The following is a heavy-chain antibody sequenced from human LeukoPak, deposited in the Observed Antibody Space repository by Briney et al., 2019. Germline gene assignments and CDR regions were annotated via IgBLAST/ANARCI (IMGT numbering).Heavy chain of an antibody. Sequence: PSETLSLTCAVYGGSFSGYYWSWIRQPPGKGLEWIGEINHSGSTNYNPSLKSRVTISVDTSKNQFSLKLSSVTAADTAVYYCARAIKLGTLAQRRYFDLWGRGTLVTVSS. V-gene: IGHV4-34*01. J-gene: IGHJ2*01. CDR1: GGSFSGYY. D-gene: IGHD7-27*01. CDR3: ARAIKLGTLAQRRYFDL. CDR2: INHSGST.